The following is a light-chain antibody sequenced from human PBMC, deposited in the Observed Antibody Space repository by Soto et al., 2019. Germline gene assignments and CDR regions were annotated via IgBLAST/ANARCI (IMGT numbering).Light chain of an antibody. CDR1: QSPVYSNGNTY. Sequence: EIVMTQTPLSAPFTLGQPASISCRSSQSPVYSNGNTYLSWLQKRPGQTPRLLLYQISNRFSGVQDRFNVSGARTDFTLKISRVEAEDVGMYYCMQFSQLPYTFGQGTKLEIK. J-gene: IGKJ2*01. V-gene: IGKV2-24*01. CDR3: MQFSQLPYT. CDR2: QIS.